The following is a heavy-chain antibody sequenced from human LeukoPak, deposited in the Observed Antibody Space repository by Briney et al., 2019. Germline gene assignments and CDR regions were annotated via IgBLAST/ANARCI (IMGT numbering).Heavy chain of an antibody. J-gene: IGHJ4*02. Sequence: GGSLRLXCAASGFIFDDYTMHWVRQAPGKGLEWVSLISGDGGSTYYADSVKGRFTISRDNSKNSLYLQMNSLRTEDTALYYCAKDGNSEHFDYWGQGTLVTVSS. CDR3: AKDGNSEHFDY. D-gene: IGHD4-23*01. V-gene: IGHV3-43*02. CDR2: ISGDGGST. CDR1: GFIFDDYT.